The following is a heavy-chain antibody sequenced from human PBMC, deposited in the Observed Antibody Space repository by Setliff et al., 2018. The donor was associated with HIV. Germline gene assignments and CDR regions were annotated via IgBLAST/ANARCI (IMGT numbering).Heavy chain of an antibody. D-gene: IGHD5-12*01. V-gene: IGHV3-49*04. CDR1: GFTFGDYA. J-gene: IGHJ4*02. CDR2: IRSKPYGETT. CDR3: IRGYSGYDRDLDY. Sequence: PGGSLRLSCTASGFTFGDYAMSWVRQAPGKGLEWVGFIRSKPYGETTQYAASVKGRFTISRDDSKSIAYLQMNSLKTDDTAVYYCIRGYSGYDRDLDYWGQGTLVTVSS.